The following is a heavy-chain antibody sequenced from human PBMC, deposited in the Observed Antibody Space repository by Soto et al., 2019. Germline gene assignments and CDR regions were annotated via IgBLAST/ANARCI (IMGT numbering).Heavy chain of an antibody. V-gene: IGHV4-34*01. Sequence: SETLSLTCAVYGGSFSGYYWSWIRQPPGKGLEWIGEINHSGSTNYNPSLKSRVTISVDTSKNQFSLKLSSVTAVDTAVYYCARCRAPGIAVAGRRGWFDPWGQGTLVTVSS. CDR2: INHSGST. CDR3: ARCRAPGIAVAGRRGWFDP. CDR1: GGSFSGYY. D-gene: IGHD6-19*01. J-gene: IGHJ5*02.